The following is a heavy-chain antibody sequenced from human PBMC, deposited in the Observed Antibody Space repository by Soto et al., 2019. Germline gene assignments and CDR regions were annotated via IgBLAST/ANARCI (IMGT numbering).Heavy chain of an antibody. D-gene: IGHD3-9*01. J-gene: IGHJ4*02. Sequence: SETLSLTCAVPGYSICTYNCLALIRHPPGKVLEWIGYLYYTGTTYYNLSLKSRVTMSVDTARDQFSLILSSVTAADTAVYYCARTSRLKTGHLDYWGQGALVTVSS. CDR1: GYSICTYNC. CDR2: LYYTGTT. V-gene: IGHV4-28*01. CDR3: ARTSRLKTGHLDY.